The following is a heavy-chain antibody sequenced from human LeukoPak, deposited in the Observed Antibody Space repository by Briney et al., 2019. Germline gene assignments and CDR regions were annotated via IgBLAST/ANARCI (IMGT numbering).Heavy chain of an antibody. CDR3: AKGKASSWLDWFDP. CDR1: GFTFSTYA. CDR2: TSGGGGST. Sequence: PGGSLRLSCAASGFTFSTYAMTWVRQAPGRGLEWASATSGGGGSTYYADSVKGRFTMSRDNSKNTVYLQMNSLRAEDTAVYFCAKGKASSWLDWFDPWGQGTLVTVSS. J-gene: IGHJ5*02. V-gene: IGHV3-23*01. D-gene: IGHD6-13*01.